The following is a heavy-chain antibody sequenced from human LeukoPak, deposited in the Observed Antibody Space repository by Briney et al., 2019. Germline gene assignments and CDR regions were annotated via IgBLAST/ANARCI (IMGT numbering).Heavy chain of an antibody. CDR3: ARDSRYDILTGYYTYYYYYGMDV. J-gene: IGHJ6*02. CDR1: GYTFTSYC. Sequence: ASVKVSCRASGYTFTSYCMHWVRPAPGQGLERMGIINPSGGSRSYAQKFQGRVTMTRDTSTSTVYMELSSLRSEDTAVYYCARDSRYDILTGYYTYYYYYGMDVWGQGTTVTVSS. D-gene: IGHD3-9*01. CDR2: INPSGGSR. V-gene: IGHV1-46*01.